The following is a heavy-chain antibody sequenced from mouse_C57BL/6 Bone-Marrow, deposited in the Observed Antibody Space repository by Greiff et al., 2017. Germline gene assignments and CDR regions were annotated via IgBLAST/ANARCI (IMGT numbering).Heavy chain of an antibody. CDR3: ARDASTVVATGDFDV. J-gene: IGHJ1*03. V-gene: IGHV5-16*01. CDR2: INHDGSST. CDR1: GFTFSDYY. D-gene: IGHD1-1*01. Sequence: DVKLVESEGGLVQPGSSMKLSCTASGFTFSDYYMAWVRQVPEKGLEWVANINHDGSSTYYLDSLKSRFIISVDNAKSILYLQMSSLKSEDTATYYCARDASTVVATGDFDVWGTGTSVTVSS.